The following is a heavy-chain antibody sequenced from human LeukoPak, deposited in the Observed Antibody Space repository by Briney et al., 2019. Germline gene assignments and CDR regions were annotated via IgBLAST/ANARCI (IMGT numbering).Heavy chain of an antibody. CDR1: GFTFSSYG. D-gene: IGHD1-26*01. V-gene: IGHV3-33*01. J-gene: IGHJ4*02. CDR3: ARDGELPADY. CDR2: IWYDGSNK. Sequence: GGSLRLSCAASGFTFSSYGMHWVRQAPGMGLEWVAVIWYDGSNKYYADSVKGRFTISRDNSKNTLYLQMNSLRAEDTAVYYCARDGELPADYWGQGTLVTVSS.